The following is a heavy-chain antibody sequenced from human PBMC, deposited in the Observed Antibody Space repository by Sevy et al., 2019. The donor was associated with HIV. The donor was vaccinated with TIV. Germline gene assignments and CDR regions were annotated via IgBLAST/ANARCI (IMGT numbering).Heavy chain of an antibody. Sequence: ASVKVSCKASGYTFTSYDINWVRQATGQGLEWMGWMNPNSGNTGEAQKFQGRVTMTRNTSISTAYMELSSLRSEDTAVYYRASEPQQLEGVLWGQGTLVTVSS. J-gene: IGHJ4*02. V-gene: IGHV1-8*01. CDR3: ASEPQQLEGVL. D-gene: IGHD6-13*01. CDR1: GYTFTSYD. CDR2: MNPNSGNT.